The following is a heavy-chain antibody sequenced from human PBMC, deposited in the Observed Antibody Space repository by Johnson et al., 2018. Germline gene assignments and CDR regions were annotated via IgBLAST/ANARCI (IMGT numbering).Heavy chain of an antibody. J-gene: IGHJ6*02. CDR2: INSDGSST. V-gene: IGHV3-74*02. CDR1: GFTFSSYW. D-gene: IGHD5-18*01. Sequence: EVQLLETGGGLVQPGGSLRLSCAASGFTFSSYWMHWVRQAPGKGLVWFSRINSDGSSTSYADSVKGRLPISRDNAKNTLYLQMNRRRAEDTAVDYCARAERAWIQQSWRYGMDVWGQGTTVTVAS. CDR3: ARAERAWIQQSWRYGMDV.